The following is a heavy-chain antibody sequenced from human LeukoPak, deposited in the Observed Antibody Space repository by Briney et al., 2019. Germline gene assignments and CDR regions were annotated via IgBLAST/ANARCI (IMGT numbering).Heavy chain of an antibody. D-gene: IGHD2-15*01. CDR1: GYTFTSYG. CDR3: ARDRAPVLGFCSGSSCYLGFDT. Sequence: ASVKVSCKASGYTFTSYGISWVRQAPGQGLEWMGWISTYNGNTNYAQKLQGRVTMTTDTSTRTAYMELRSLRSDRTAVYYCARDRAPVLGFCSGSSCYLGFDTWGQGTMVTVSS. J-gene: IGHJ3*02. V-gene: IGHV1-18*01. CDR2: ISTYNGNT.